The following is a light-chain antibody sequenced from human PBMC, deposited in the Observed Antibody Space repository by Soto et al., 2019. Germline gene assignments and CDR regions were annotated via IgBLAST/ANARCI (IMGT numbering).Light chain of an antibody. J-gene: IGLJ1*01. CDR1: SSDVGSYNL. CDR2: EGN. CDR3: CSCAGTNTFV. V-gene: IGLV2-23*01. Sequence: QSALTQPASVSGSPGQSITISCTGTSSDVGSYNLVSWYQQHPGKAPKLMIYEGNKRPSGVSNRFSGSKSANTASLTISGLQTEDEADYDCCSCAGTNTFVVGAGTKLTVL.